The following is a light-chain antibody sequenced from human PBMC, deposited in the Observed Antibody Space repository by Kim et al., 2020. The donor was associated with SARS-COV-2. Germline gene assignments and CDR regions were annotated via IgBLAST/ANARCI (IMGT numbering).Light chain of an antibody. CDR2: RAS. CDR3: QQYSNSRT. Sequence: EIVLTQSPGTLSLSPGERATLSCRASQSVSSSYLAWYQQKPGRAPRLLIYRASSRATGIPDRFSGSGSGTDFTLTISRLEPEDFAVYYCQQYSNSRTFGQGTKVDIK. CDR1: QSVSSSY. V-gene: IGKV3-20*01. J-gene: IGKJ1*01.